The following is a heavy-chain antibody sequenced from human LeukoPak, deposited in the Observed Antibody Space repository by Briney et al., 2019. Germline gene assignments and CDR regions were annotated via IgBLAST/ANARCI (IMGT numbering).Heavy chain of an antibody. CDR1: GFTFRNYW. CDR2: INQDGSKA. V-gene: IGHV3-7*01. D-gene: IGHD5-24*01. Sequence: PGGSLRLSCAASGFTFRNYWMAWVRQAPGKGLEWVANINQDGSKAYYMHSVKARFTVSRDNAENSVSLHMNSLRAEDTAVYYCVRDGGVDGYDLLDYWGQGSLVTVSS. J-gene: IGHJ4*02. CDR3: VRDGGVDGYDLLDY.